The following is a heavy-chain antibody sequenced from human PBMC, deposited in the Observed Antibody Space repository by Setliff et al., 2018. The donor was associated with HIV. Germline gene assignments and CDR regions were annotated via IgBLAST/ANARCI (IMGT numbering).Heavy chain of an antibody. D-gene: IGHD2-2*01. CDR3: ARGRVQDIVVVPAAKGVRRGNWVDP. CDR1: GYTFTNHL. Sequence: ASVKVSCKASGYTFTNHLLYWVRQAPGQRLEWMGWINADNGNTRYSQKFQGRVTLTRNTSISTAYMELSSLRSEDTAVYYCARGRVQDIVVVPAAKGVRRGNWVDPWGQGTQVTAPQ. V-gene: IGHV1-3*01. CDR2: INADNGNT. J-gene: IGHJ5*02.